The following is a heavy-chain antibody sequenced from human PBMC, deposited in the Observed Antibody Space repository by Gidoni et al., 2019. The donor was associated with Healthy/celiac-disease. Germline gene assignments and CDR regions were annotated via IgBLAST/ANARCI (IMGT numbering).Heavy chain of an antibody. CDR1: GFTFSSYA. J-gene: IGHJ5*02. D-gene: IGHD2-21*02. V-gene: IGHV3-30-3*01. Sequence: QVQLVESGGGVVQPGRSLRLSCAASGFTFSSYAMHWVRQAPGKGLEWVAVISYDGSNKYYADSVKGRFTISRDNSKNTLYLQMNSLRAEDTVVYYCASLSGGDSSWGQGTLVTVSS. CDR2: ISYDGSNK. CDR3: ASLSGGDSS.